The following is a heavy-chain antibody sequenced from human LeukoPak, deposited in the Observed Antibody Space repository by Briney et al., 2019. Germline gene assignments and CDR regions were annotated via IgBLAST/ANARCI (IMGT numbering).Heavy chain of an antibody. CDR2: INHSGNT. Sequence: PSETLSLTCAVYGGSFSGYYWCWIRQPPGKGLEWIGEINHSGNTNYNPSLKSRVTISVDTSKNQFSLKLSSATVADTAVYYCARLGYCSGGTCYSVPFDYWGQGTLVTVSS. CDR3: ARLGYCSGGTCYSVPFDY. D-gene: IGHD2-15*01. J-gene: IGHJ4*02. CDR1: GGSFSGYY. V-gene: IGHV4-34*01.